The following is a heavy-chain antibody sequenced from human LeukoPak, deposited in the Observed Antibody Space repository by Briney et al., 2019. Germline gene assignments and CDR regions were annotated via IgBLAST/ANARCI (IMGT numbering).Heavy chain of an antibody. CDR1: GFTFSSHA. V-gene: IGHV3-23*01. CDR2: ISGSGGT. D-gene: IGHD3-22*01. J-gene: IGHJ4*02. CDR3: AKVRYYDSSGFGY. Sequence: GGSLRLSCAASGFTFSSHAMSWVRQAPGKGLEWVSAISGSGGTYYADSVKGRFTISRDISKNTVYLQMNSLRAEDTAVYYCAKVRYYDSSGFGYWGQGTLVTVSS.